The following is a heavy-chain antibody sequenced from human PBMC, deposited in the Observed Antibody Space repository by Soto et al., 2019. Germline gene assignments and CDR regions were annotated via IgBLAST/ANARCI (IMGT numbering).Heavy chain of an antibody. D-gene: IGHD2-2*01. Sequence: PGGSLRLSCAVSGFTVCDYWMHWVRQAPGEGLVWVSRISDDAISTSYAKFVQGRFTISRDHAKNMVYLQLNSLTAEDTAFYFCAREVPIRGVNYIDYWGQGNRGTVAS. CDR2: ISDDAIST. J-gene: IGHJ4*02. CDR3: AREVPIRGVNYIDY. CDR1: GFTVCDYW. V-gene: IGHV3-74*01.